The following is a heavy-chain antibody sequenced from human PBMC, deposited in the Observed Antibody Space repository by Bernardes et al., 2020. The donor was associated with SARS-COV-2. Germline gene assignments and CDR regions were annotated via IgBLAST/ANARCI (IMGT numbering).Heavy chain of an antibody. D-gene: IGHD1-26*01. CDR1: GGSIRSSSYY. Sequence: SETLSLTCTVSGGSIRSSSYYWGGLLQPPVKGLEWIGSIYYSGSTYYNPSLKSRVTISVDTSKNQFSLRLSSVTAADTAVYYCARLRMSGSYTPTGFDPWGQGTLVTVSS. V-gene: IGHV4-39*01. CDR3: ARLRMSGSYTPTGFDP. CDR2: IYYSGST. J-gene: IGHJ5*02.